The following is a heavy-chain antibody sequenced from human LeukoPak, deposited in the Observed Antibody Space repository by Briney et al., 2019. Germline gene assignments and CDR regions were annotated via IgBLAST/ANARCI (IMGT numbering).Heavy chain of an antibody. CDR3: AKDLTMVRGVLVY. Sequence: PGGSLRLSCAASGFTFSSYWMSWVRQAPGKGLEWVANIKQDGSEKYYVDSVKGRFTISRDNAKNSLYLQMNSLRAEDTAVYYCAKDLTMVRGVLVYWGQGTLVTVSS. V-gene: IGHV3-7*01. CDR1: GFTFSSYW. CDR2: IKQDGSEK. D-gene: IGHD3-10*01. J-gene: IGHJ4*02.